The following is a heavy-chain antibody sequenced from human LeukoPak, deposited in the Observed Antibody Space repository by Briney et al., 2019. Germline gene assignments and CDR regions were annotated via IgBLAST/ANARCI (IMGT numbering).Heavy chain of an antibody. D-gene: IGHD4-11*01. CDR3: TRAGGYSNDY. CDR2: ISSNGDST. CDR1: GFTFSTYA. J-gene: IGHJ4*02. Sequence: GGSLRLSCAASGFTFSTYAMHWVRQAPGKGLEYVSAISSNGDSTYYADSVKGRFTISRDNSKNTLYLQMGSLRDDDMAVYYCTRAGGYSNDYWGQGTLVIVSS. V-gene: IGHV3-64*02.